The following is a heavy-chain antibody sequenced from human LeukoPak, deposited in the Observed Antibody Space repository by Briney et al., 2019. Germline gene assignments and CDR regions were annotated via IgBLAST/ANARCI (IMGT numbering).Heavy chain of an antibody. J-gene: IGHJ4*02. CDR1: GFTFSSYA. CDR3: ANTFFRYYYDSSGPRVDY. V-gene: IGHV3-23*01. Sequence: GGSLRLSCAASGFTFSSYAMSWVRQAPGKGLEWVSAISGSGGSTYYADSVKGRFTISRDNSKNTLYLQMSSLRAEDTAVYYCANTFFRYYYDSSGPRVDYWGQGTLVTVSS. CDR2: ISGSGGST. D-gene: IGHD3-22*01.